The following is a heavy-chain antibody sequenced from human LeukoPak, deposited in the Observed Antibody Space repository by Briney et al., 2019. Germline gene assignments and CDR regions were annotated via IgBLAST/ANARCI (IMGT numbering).Heavy chain of an antibody. Sequence: SETLSLTCTVSGGSISSGDYCWSWIRQPPGKGLEWIGYIYYSGSTYYNPSLKSRVTISVDTSKNQFSLKLSSETAADTAVYYCAGNIVVVPAAMGIWFDPWGQGTLVTVSS. CDR3: AGNIVVVPAAMGIWFDP. V-gene: IGHV4-30-4*08. J-gene: IGHJ5*02. D-gene: IGHD2-2*01. CDR2: IYYSGST. CDR1: GGSISSGDYC.